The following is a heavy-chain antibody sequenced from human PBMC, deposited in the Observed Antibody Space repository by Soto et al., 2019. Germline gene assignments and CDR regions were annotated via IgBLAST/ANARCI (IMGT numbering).Heavy chain of an antibody. V-gene: IGHV4-30-4*01. CDR1: GASLRIGGYY. CDR3: GRALGSRFIEWPRFDP. D-gene: IGHD6-19*01. CDR2: MYKSVSA. J-gene: IGHJ5*02. Sequence: SETLSRTCSVSGASLRIGGYYWTWIREPAGKGLEWIGFMYKSVSAKYNPSLSSRVSISVDTSTNQFFLSLKYVTAEDTAVYYCGRALGSRFIEWPRFDPWGQGKLVTVS.